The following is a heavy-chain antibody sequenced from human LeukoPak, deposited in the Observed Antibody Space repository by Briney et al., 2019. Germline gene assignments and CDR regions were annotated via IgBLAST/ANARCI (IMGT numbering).Heavy chain of an antibody. CDR2: IYYSGST. CDR1: GGSISSYY. V-gene: IGHV4-59*01. J-gene: IGHJ6*02. Sequence: PSETLSLTCTVSGGSISSYYWSWIRQPPGKGLEWIGYIYYSGSTNYNPSLKSRVTISVDTSKNQFSLKLSSVTAADTAVYYCASIGAYYGMDVWGQGTTVTASS. CDR3: ASIGAYYGMDV. D-gene: IGHD3-3*01.